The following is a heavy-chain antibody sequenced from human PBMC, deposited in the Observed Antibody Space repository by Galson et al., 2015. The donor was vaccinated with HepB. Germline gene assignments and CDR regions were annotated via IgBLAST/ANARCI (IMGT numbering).Heavy chain of an antibody. D-gene: IGHD2-15*01. Sequence: SVKVSCKASGGTFSSHAISWVRQAPGQGLEWMGGIITIFDIADYAQRFQGRVTITADETTSTAYMELSNLRSEDTAVYYCARDFGHCSGGSCPGAFDIWGQGTMATVSS. J-gene: IGHJ3*02. CDR3: ARDFGHCSGGSCPGAFDI. CDR2: IITIFDIA. CDR1: GGTFSSHA. V-gene: IGHV1-69*13.